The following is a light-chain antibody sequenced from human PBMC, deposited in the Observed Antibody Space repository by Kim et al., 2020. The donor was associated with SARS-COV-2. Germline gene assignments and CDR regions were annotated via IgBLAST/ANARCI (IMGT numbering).Light chain of an antibody. V-gene: IGLV3-1*01. CDR1: KLGDKY. J-gene: IGLJ2*01. CDR2: QDN. CDR3: QAWDSSTGV. Sequence: GAPGQTASIPGSGDKLGDKYACWYQQKPGQSPVMVIYQDNKRPSGIPERFSGSNSGNTATLTISGTQAMDEADYYCQAWDSSTGVFGGGTQLTVL.